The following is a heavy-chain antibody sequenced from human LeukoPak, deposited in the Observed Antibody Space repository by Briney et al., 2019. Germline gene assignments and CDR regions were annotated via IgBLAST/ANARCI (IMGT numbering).Heavy chain of an antibody. D-gene: IGHD3-10*01. Sequence: SETLSLTCTVSGGSISSSSYYWGWIRQPPGKGLEWIGSIYYSGNTNYNPSLKSRVTISVDTSKNQFSLKLSSVTAADTAVYYCARGVKLLWFGELIGGFDYWGQGTLVTVSS. V-gene: IGHV4-39*07. J-gene: IGHJ4*02. CDR3: ARGVKLLWFGELIGGFDY. CDR2: IYYSGNT. CDR1: GGSISSSSYY.